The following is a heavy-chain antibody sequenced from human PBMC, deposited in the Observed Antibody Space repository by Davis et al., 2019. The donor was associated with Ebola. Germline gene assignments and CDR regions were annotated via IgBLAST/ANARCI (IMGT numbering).Heavy chain of an antibody. J-gene: IGHJ6*03. CDR3: ARNSDHYFYYMDV. V-gene: IGHV1-69*13. D-gene: IGHD1/OR15-1a*01. CDR1: GGTFGSYG. CDR2: IVPIFATT. Sequence: AASVKVSCKASGGTFGSYGISWVRRAPGQGLEWMGGIVPIFATTNYAQKFQDRVTITADESKSTAYMEMSGLRSEDTATYYCARNSDHYFYYMDVWGEGTTVTVPS.